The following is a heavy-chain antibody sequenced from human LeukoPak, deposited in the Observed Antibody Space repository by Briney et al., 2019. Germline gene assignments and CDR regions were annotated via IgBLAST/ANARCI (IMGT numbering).Heavy chain of an antibody. V-gene: IGHV1-69*04. J-gene: IGHJ5*02. CDR2: IIPILGIA. D-gene: IGHD3-16*01. Sequence: SVKVSCKASGGTFSSYAISWVRQAPGQGLEWMGRIIPILGIANYAQKFQGRVTITADKSTSTAYMELSSLRSEDTAVYYCARTITLGGGKGYNWFDPWGQGTLVTVSS. CDR1: GGTFSSYA. CDR3: ARTITLGGGKGYNWFDP.